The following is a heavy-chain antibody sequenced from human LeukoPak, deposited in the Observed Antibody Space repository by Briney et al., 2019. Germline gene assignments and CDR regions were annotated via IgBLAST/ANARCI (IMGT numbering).Heavy chain of an antibody. J-gene: IGHJ3*02. CDR2: ISSSSSYI. V-gene: IGHV3-21*01. Sequence: GRSLRLSCAASGFTFSSYTMHWVRQAPGKGLEWVSSISSSSSYIYYADSVKGRFTISRDNAKNSLYLQMNSLRAEDTAVYYCARVGQLVLRFGYDIWGQGTMVTVSS. CDR1: GFTFSSYT. CDR3: ARVGQLVLRFGYDI. D-gene: IGHD6-6*01.